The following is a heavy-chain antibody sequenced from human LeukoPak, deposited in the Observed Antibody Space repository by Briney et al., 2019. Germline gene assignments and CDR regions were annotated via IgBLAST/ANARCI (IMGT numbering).Heavy chain of an antibody. Sequence: GESLKISCKGSGYTFTNYWIGWVREMPGKGLEWMGIIYPGDSDTRYSPSFQGQVTISADKSISTAYLQWSSLKASDTAMYYCARNDSPRRQIVGANDYWGQGTLVTVSS. CDR3: ARNDSPRRQIVGANDY. V-gene: IGHV5-51*01. CDR2: IYPGDSDT. CDR1: GYTFTNYW. D-gene: IGHD1-26*01. J-gene: IGHJ4*02.